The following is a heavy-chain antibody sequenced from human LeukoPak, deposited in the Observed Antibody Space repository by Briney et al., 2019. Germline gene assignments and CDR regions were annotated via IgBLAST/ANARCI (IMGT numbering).Heavy chain of an antibody. D-gene: IGHD2-2*01. Sequence: ASVKVSCKASGYTFTSYGISWVRQAPGQGLEWMGWISAYNDNTNYAQKLQGRVTMTTDTSTSSAYMELRSLRSDDTAVYYCARAVVPAAIRLDYYYYYMDVWGKGTTVTVSS. CDR3: ARAVVPAAIRLDYYYYYMDV. V-gene: IGHV1-18*01. CDR1: GYTFTSYG. CDR2: ISAYNDNT. J-gene: IGHJ6*03.